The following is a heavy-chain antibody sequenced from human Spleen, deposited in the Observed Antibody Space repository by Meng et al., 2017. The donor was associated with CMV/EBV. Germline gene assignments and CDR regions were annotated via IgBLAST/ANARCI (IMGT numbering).Heavy chain of an antibody. D-gene: IGHD6-19*01. CDR1: GYTFTDYY. CDR2: VSPNSGGT. J-gene: IGHJ4*02. CDR3: ARFRGVYSRGWIDY. Sequence: ASVKVSCKASGYTFTDYYIHWVRQAPGQGLQWMGWVSPNSGGTNYAQNFQGRVTLTRDTSINTAYMDLTRLTFDDTAIYYCARFRGVYSRGWIDYWGQGTLVTVSS. V-gene: IGHV1-2*02.